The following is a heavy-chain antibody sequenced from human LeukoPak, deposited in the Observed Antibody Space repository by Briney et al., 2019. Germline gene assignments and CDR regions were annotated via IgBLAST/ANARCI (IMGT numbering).Heavy chain of an antibody. CDR1: GFTFSSYS. Sequence: GSLRLSCAASGFTFSSYSMNWVRQAPGKGLEWVSYISSSSSTIDYADSVKGRFTISRDNAKNTLYLQMNSLRAEDTAVYYCAKGRITIFGVVEYWGQGTLVTVSS. CDR3: AKGRITIFGVVEY. V-gene: IGHV3-48*01. J-gene: IGHJ4*02. D-gene: IGHD3-3*01. CDR2: ISSSSSTI.